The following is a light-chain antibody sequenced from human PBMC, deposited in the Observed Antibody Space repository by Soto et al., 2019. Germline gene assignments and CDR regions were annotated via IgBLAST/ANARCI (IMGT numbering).Light chain of an antibody. CDR2: DAS. V-gene: IGKV1-13*02. J-gene: IGKJ4*01. Sequence: ALQLTQSPSSPAASVGDRINITFRASQGISDALAWYQQKPGKAPKLLIYDASNLESGVPTRFGGSGFGTDFSLTISSLQPEDFATYYCQQFNTYPLTFGGGTKVDIK. CDR1: QGISDA. CDR3: QQFNTYPLT.